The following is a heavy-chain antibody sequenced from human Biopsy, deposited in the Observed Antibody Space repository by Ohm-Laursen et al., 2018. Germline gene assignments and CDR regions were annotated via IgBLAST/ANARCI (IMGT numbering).Heavy chain of an antibody. CDR2: IYDRGSTA. D-gene: IGHD6-19*01. Sequence: SDTLSLTCTVSGDSVRSGSFYWTWIRQPPGQGLEYIGHIYDRGSTANYNPSLESRVTMSVDMPKNQFSWKLSLVTAADTAIYYCARGMRSSGWPYFDSWGQGTLVTVSS. V-gene: IGHV4-61*01. CDR3: ARGMRSSGWPYFDS. J-gene: IGHJ4*02. CDR1: GDSVRSGSFY.